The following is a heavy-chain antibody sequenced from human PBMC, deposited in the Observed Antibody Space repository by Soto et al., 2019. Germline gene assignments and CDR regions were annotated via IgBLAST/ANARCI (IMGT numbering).Heavy chain of an antibody. D-gene: IGHD5-12*01. Sequence: QVQLVQSGAEVKKPGSSVKVSCKASGGPFSTYAISWVRQAPGQGLEWMGGIIPLFTTTNYAQKFQGRVTITADEARSTAYMELSSLTSEDTAMYYCAGGFAPYYYYGMDVWGQGAAVTVSS. J-gene: IGHJ6*02. V-gene: IGHV1-69*12. CDR2: IIPLFTTT. CDR1: GGPFSTYA. CDR3: AGGFAPYYYYGMDV.